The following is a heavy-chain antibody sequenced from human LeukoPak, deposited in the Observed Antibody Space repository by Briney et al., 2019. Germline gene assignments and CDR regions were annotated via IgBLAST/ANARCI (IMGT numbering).Heavy chain of an antibody. D-gene: IGHD2-2*01. V-gene: IGHV1-69*13. CDR2: IIPIFGTA. Sequence: GASVKVSCKASGGTFSSYAISWVRQAPVQGLEWMGGIIPIFGTANYAQKFQGRVTITADESTSTAYMELSSLRSEDTAVYYCASKCSSTSCYYFDYWGQGTLVTVSS. J-gene: IGHJ4*02. CDR3: ASKCSSTSCYYFDY. CDR1: GGTFSSYA.